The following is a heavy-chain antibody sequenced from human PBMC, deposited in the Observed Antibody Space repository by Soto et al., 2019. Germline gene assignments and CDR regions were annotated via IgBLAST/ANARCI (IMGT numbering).Heavy chain of an antibody. CDR3: ARQEAVPGTPFDS. D-gene: IGHD6-19*01. V-gene: IGHV4-59*01. Sequence: QERLQESGPGLVKPSVTLSLTCSVSGGSINGYYWNWIRQPPGKGLEWLGNVYFSGSTHYNPSLEARLTISVDTSKKQISLKLRSVTAADTAVYYCARQEAVPGTPFDSWGQGTLVSVSS. CDR1: GGSINGYY. J-gene: IGHJ4*02. CDR2: VYFSGST.